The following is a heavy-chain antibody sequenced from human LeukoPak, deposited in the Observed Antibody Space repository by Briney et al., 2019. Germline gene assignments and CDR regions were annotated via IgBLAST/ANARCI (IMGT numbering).Heavy chain of an antibody. V-gene: IGHV1-69*04. J-gene: IGHJ4*02. CDR3: ARDRWYYYDSSGYYAPFDY. Sequence: SVKVSCKASGGTFSSYAISWVRQAPGQGLGRMGRIIPILGIANYAQRFQGRVTITADKSTSTAYMELSSLRSEDTAVYYCARDRWYYYDSSGYYAPFDYWGQGTLVTVSS. D-gene: IGHD3-22*01. CDR1: GGTFSSYA. CDR2: IIPILGIA.